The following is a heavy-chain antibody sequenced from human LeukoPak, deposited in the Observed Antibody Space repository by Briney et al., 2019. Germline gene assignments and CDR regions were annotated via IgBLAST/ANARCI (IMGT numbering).Heavy chain of an antibody. CDR1: GGSISSGDYY. V-gene: IGHV4-30-4*08. CDR3: ARAQYRIQLWP. Sequence: SETLSLTCTVSGGSISSGDYYWSWIRPPPGKGLEWTGYIYYSGSTYYNPSLKSRVTISVDTSKNQFSLKLSSVTAADTAVYYCARAQYRIQLWPWGQGTLVTVSS. CDR2: IYYSGST. D-gene: IGHD5-18*01. J-gene: IGHJ1*01.